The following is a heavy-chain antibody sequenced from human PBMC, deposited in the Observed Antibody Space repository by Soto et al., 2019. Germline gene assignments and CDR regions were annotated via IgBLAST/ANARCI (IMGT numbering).Heavy chain of an antibody. CDR2: IYYSGGT. CDR1: VGSITSSSYY. V-gene: IGHV4-39*01. Sequence: SETLSLPCPVSVGSITSSSYYWGWIRHPPGKGLEWIGSIYYSGGTYYNPSLNSRFTISVDTAKNQSSLKLSSVTAADTAVYYCARRGSGSYSDS. J-gene: IGHJ5*01. CDR3: ARRGSGSYSDS. D-gene: IGHD3-10*01.